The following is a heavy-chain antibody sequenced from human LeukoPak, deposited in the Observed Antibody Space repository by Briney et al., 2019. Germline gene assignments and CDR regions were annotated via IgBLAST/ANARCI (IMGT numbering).Heavy chain of an antibody. CDR3: ARGSHYDSWSGYTIGFDP. Sequence: GGSLRLSCAASGFTFSSYWMHWVRQAPGKGLVWVSRINSDGSSTSYADSVKGRFTISRDNAKNTLYLQMNSLRAEDTAVYYCARGSHYDSWSGYTIGFDPWGQGTLVTVSS. D-gene: IGHD3-3*01. J-gene: IGHJ5*02. CDR1: GFTFSSYW. V-gene: IGHV3-74*01. CDR2: INSDGSST.